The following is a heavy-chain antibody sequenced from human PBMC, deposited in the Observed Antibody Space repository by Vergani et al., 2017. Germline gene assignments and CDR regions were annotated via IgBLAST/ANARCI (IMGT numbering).Heavy chain of an antibody. CDR2: IYYSGST. CDR3: ARRAYYEFWSGDWYFDL. J-gene: IGHJ2*01. V-gene: IGHV4-39*07. D-gene: IGHD3-3*01. CDR1: GGSISSSSYY. Sequence: QLQLQESGPGLVKPSETLSLTCTVSGGSISSSSYYWGWIRQPPGKGLEWIGSIYYSGSTYYNPSLKSRVTISVDTSKNQFSLKLSSVTAADTAVYYCARRAYYEFWSGDWYFDLWGRGTLVTVSS.